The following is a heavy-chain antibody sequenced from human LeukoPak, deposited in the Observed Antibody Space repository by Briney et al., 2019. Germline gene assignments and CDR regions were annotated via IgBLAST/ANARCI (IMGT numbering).Heavy chain of an antibody. D-gene: IGHD1-1*01. CDR2: IYWDDDK. J-gene: IGHJ5*02. CDR3: PHRTMTTITGTTFDP. Sequence: SGPTLVKPTQTLTLTCSLSGFSVNSSGVGVGWICQPPGKALEWLALIYWDDDKRYSPSLESRLTITRDTSRNQVVLKMTNMDPVHTGTYFCPHRTMTTITGTTFDPWGQGILVTVSS. CDR1: GFSVNSSGVG. V-gene: IGHV2-5*02.